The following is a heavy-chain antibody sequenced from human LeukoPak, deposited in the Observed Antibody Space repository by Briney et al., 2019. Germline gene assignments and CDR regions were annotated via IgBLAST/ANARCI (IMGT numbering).Heavy chain of an antibody. V-gene: IGHV4-61*02. Sequence: PSETLSLTCSVSGGSISSGSYYWSWIRQPAGEGLVWIGRIYTSGSTTYNSSLKSRVTISLDTSKNHFSLRLSPVTAADTAVYYCARDREVGATGYYFDYWGQGTLVTVSS. D-gene: IGHD1-26*01. J-gene: IGHJ4*02. CDR2: IYTSGST. CDR3: ARDREVGATGYYFDY. CDR1: GGSISSGSYY.